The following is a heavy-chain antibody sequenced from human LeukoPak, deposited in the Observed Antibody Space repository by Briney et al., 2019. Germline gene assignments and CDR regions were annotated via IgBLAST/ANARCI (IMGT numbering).Heavy chain of an antibody. D-gene: IGHD6-6*01. CDR3: AKDRDPTSTAARPDY. J-gene: IGHJ4*02. CDR2: IRYDGSNK. Sequence: GGSLRLSCAASGFTFSSYGMHWVRQAPGKGLEWVAFIRYDGSNKYYADSVKGRFTISRDNSKNTLYLQMNSLRAEDTAVYYCAKDRDPTSTAARPDYWGQGTLVTVSS. V-gene: IGHV3-30*02. CDR1: GFTFSSYG.